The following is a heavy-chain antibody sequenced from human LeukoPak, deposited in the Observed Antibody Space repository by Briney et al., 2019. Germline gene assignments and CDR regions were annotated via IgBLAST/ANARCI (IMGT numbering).Heavy chain of an antibody. V-gene: IGHV3-21*04. CDR2: ISGSGASYL. CDR3: ESYTEKRYDFLGTYSFFDL. D-gene: IGHD3/OR15-3a*01. J-gene: IGHJ2*01. Sequence: GGSLRLSCGAWRFILSTYSRNWVRLTPGKRLEWVSAISGSGASYLFYTDSGKGRFTMSRDNAQNSVVLEMNSLRAEDTGLYYCESYTEKRYDFLGTYSFFDLWGRGTLVTVSS. CDR1: RFILSTYS.